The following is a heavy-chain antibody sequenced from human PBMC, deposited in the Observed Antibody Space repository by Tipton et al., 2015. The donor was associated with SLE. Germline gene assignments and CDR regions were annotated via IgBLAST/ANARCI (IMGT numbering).Heavy chain of an antibody. CDR1: GFTFDDYA. D-gene: IGHD1/OR15-1a*01. CDR2: ISWNSGNI. Sequence: SLRLSCAASGFTFDDYAMHWVRQAPGKGLEGGSGISWNSGNIGYADSVKGRFSISRDNARNSLYLQMNSLRAEDMALYYCAKVLGTIDAFDIWGQGTMVTVSS. J-gene: IGHJ3*02. V-gene: IGHV3-9*03. CDR3: AKVLGTIDAFDI.